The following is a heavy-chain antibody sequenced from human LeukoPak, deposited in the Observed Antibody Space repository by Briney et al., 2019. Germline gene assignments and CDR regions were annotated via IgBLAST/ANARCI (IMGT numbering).Heavy chain of an antibody. J-gene: IGHJ5*02. D-gene: IGHD6-13*01. CDR3: ARGLPIAAADGGFDP. Sequence: SETLSLTCTVSGGSISSYYWSWIRQPPGKGLEWIGYIYYSGSTNYNPSLKSRVTISVDTSKNQFSLKLSSVTAADTAVYYCARGLPIAAADGGFDPWGQGTLVTVSS. V-gene: IGHV4-59*12. CDR1: GGSISSYY. CDR2: IYYSGST.